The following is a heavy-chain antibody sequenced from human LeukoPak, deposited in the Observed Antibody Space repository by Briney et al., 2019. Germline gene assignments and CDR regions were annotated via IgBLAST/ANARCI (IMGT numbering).Heavy chain of an antibody. D-gene: IGHD2-2*01. J-gene: IGHJ4*02. CDR3: ARAPITSPFYFDY. Sequence: GGSLRLSCTASGFAFDEHGMSWVRQVPGKGLEWVSGINWSGGSTGYADPLRGRFTISRDNAKNSLYLQMDSLRAEDTALYYCARAPITSPFYFDYWGQGTLVTVSS. V-gene: IGHV3-20*04. CDR2: INWSGGST. CDR1: GFAFDEHG.